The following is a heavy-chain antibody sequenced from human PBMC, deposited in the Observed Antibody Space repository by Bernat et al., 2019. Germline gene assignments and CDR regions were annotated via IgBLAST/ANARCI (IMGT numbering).Heavy chain of an antibody. V-gene: IGHV3-23*04. CDR2: ISGSGGST. Sequence: EVQLVESGGGLVKPGGSLRLSCAASGFTFSNAWMSWVRQAPGKGLEWVSAISGSGGSTYYADSVKGRFTISRDNSKNTLYLQMNSLRAEDTAVYYCAKDPGGSGSYFDYWGQGTLVTVSS. CDR1: GFTFSNAW. J-gene: IGHJ4*02. D-gene: IGHD3-10*01. CDR3: AKDPGGSGSYFDY.